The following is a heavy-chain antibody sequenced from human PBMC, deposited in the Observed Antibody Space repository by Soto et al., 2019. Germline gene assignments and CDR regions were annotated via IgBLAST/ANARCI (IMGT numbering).Heavy chain of an antibody. D-gene: IGHD3-9*01. V-gene: IGHV5-51*01. CDR2: IYPGDSDT. CDR1: GYSFTSYW. J-gene: IGHJ6*03. CDR3: ARHVRYFDWQHYYYYYMAV. Sequence: GESLKISCKGSGYSFTSYWIGWVRQMPGKGLEWMGIIYPGDSDTRYSPSFQGQVTISADKSISTAYLQWSSLKASDTAMYYCARHVRYFDWQHYYYYYMAVWGKGTTVTVSS.